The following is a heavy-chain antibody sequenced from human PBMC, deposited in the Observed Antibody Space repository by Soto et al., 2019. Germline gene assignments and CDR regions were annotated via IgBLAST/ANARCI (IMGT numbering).Heavy chain of an antibody. V-gene: IGHV1-3*01. CDR3: ASSFTLPATIGY. Sequence: GASVKIACKASGCTFTSYAMHWVRQAPGQRLEWMGWINAGNANTKYSQKFQGRVTITRDTSASTAYMELSSLRSEDTAVYYCASSFTLPATIGYWGQGTLVTVSS. CDR2: INAGNANT. CDR1: GCTFTSYA. D-gene: IGHD2-2*02. J-gene: IGHJ4*02.